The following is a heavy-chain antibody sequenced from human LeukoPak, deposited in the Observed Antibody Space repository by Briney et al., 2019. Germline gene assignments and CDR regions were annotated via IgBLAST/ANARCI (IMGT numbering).Heavy chain of an antibody. CDR2: IYYSGST. V-gene: IGHV4-59*01. CDR1: GGSISSYY. D-gene: IGHD3-10*01. CDR3: ARVYYGRTYDYWYFDL. J-gene: IGHJ2*01. Sequence: PSETLSLTCTVSGGSISSYYWSWVRQPPGKGLEWIGYIYYSGSTNYNPSLKSRVTISVDTSKNQFSLKLSSATAADTAVYFCARVYYGRTYDYWYFDLWGRGTLVTVSS.